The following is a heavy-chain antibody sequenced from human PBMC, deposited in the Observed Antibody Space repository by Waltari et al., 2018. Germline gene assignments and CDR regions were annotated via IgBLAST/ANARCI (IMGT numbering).Heavy chain of an antibody. D-gene: IGHD3-10*02. CDR2: ISSSSSYI. Sequence: EVQLVESGGGLVKPGGSLRLSCAASGFTFSSYSMNWVRQAPGKGLEWVSSISSSSSYIYYADSVKGRFTISRDNAKNSLYLQMNSLRAEDTAVYYCARDLFVREYYYYYGMDVWGQGTTVIVSS. CDR1: GFTFSSYS. V-gene: IGHV3-21*01. CDR3: ARDLFVREYYYYYGMDV. J-gene: IGHJ6*02.